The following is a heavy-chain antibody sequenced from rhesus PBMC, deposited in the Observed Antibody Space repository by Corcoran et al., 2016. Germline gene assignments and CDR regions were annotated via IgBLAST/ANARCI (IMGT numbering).Heavy chain of an antibody. Sequence: QVQLQESGPGLVKPSETLSLTCAVSGGSISSKYWSWIRQPPGKVLEWIGFIYGSSGSTNYNPSLKSRGTISTDTSKNQFALKLSSVTAADTAVYYCARGTIASGLPVSFDYWGQGVLVTVSS. CDR2: IYGSSGST. V-gene: IGHV4-160*01. CDR1: GGSISSKY. D-gene: IGHD6-13*01. J-gene: IGHJ4*01. CDR3: ARGTIASGLPVSFDY.